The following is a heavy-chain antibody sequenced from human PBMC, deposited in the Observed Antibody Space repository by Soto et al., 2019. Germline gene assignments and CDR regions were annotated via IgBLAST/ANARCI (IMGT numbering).Heavy chain of an antibody. Sequence: ASVKVSCKASGFTFTSSAVQWVRQARGQRLEWIGWIVVGSGNTNYAQKFQERVTITRDMSTSTAYMELSSLGSEDTAVYYCAAVIKWFRRDYFDYWGQGTLVTVSS. V-gene: IGHV1-58*01. CDR1: GFTFTSSA. CDR2: IVVGSGNT. D-gene: IGHD5-12*01. J-gene: IGHJ4*02. CDR3: AAVIKWFRRDYFDY.